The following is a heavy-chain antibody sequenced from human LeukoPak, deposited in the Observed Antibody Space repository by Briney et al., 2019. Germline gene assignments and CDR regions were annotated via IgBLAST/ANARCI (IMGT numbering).Heavy chain of an antibody. J-gene: IGHJ4*02. CDR2: ISGSGSTK. CDR1: GFTFSYYV. V-gene: IGHV3-23*01. D-gene: IGHD3-22*01. Sequence: GGPLRLSCAASGFTFSYYVMSWVRQAPGKGLEWVSAISGSGSTKYYADSVKGRFTISRDNSKNTLYLQMNSLRAEDTAVYSCAKDTGLGYYDSSGFDYWGQGTLVTVSS. CDR3: AKDTGLGYYDSSGFDY.